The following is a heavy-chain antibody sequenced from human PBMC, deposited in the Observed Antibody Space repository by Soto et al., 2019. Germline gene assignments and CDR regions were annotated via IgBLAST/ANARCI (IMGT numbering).Heavy chain of an antibody. V-gene: IGHV3-48*03. J-gene: IGHJ3*02. CDR3: ERETLRDAIDI. CDR1: GFDFRSYE. Sequence: GGSLRLSCVTSGFDFRSYEMNWVRQAPGKGLEWVSNIRANDESIYYADSVKGRVSVSRDNAKNSLFLEMNSLRVDDTAVYYCERETLRDAIDIWGQGTMVTVSS. CDR2: IRANDESI.